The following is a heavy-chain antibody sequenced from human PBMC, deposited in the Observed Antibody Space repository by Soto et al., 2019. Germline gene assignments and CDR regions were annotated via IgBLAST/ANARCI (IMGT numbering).Heavy chain of an antibody. V-gene: IGHV3-21*01. Sequence: GGSLRLSCAASGFTFSSYSMNWVRQAPGKGLEWVSSISSSSSYIYYADSVKGRFTISRDNAKNSLYLQMNSLRAEDTAVYYCARDEGCSSTSCYLRWQGAFDIWGQGTMVTVSS. CDR2: ISSSSSYI. CDR1: GFTFSSYS. CDR3: ARDEGCSSTSCYLRWQGAFDI. D-gene: IGHD2-2*01. J-gene: IGHJ3*02.